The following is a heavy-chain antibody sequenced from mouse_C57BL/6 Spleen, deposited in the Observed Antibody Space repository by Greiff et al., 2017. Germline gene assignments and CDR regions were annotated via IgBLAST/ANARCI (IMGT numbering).Heavy chain of an antibody. D-gene: IGHD2-1*01. V-gene: IGHV5-6*01. Sequence: EVKLMESGGDLVKPGGSLKLSCAASGFTFSSYGMSWVRQTPDKRLEWVATISSGGSYTNYPDSVKGRFTISRDNAKNTLYLQMSSLKSEDTAMYYCARQRVTGNYFDYWGQGTTLTVSS. CDR2: ISSGGSYT. CDR3: ARQRVTGNYFDY. J-gene: IGHJ2*01. CDR1: GFTFSSYG.